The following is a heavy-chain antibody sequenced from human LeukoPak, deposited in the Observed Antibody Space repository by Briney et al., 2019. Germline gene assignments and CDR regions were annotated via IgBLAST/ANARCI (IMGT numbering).Heavy chain of an antibody. D-gene: IGHD6-13*01. J-gene: IGHJ4*02. Sequence: GGSLRLFCEASGFTFRDYWMTWVRQAPGKGLEWVANVKQDGTEKFYVDSVKGRFTISRDNGKNSLYLQMNSLRVEDTAIYYCARAGGTSWADYWGQGTLVTVSS. CDR3: ARAGGTSWADY. CDR1: GFTFRDYW. CDR2: VKQDGTEK. V-gene: IGHV3-7*01.